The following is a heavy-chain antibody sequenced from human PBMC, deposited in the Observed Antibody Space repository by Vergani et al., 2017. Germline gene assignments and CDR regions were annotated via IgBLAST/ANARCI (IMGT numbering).Heavy chain of an antibody. CDR1: GYTLTELS. CDR2: FDPEDGET. J-gene: IGHJ6*02. V-gene: IGHV1-24*01. D-gene: IGHD2-15*01. CDR3: AATSGVVVVAATDYYYYGMDV. Sequence: QVQLVQSGAEVKKPGASVKVSCKVSGYTLTELSMHWVRQAPGKGLEWMGGFDPEDGETIYAQKFQGRVTITRDMSTSTAYMELSSLRSEDTAVYYCAATSGVVVVAATDYYYYGMDVWGQGTTVTVSS.